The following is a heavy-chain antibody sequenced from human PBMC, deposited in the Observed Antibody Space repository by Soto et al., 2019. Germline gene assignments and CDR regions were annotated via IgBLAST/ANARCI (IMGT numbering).Heavy chain of an antibody. CDR3: ARDSIPLYYYDSSGYLP. D-gene: IGHD3-22*01. J-gene: IGHJ5*02. CDR2: ISSSSSTI. Sequence: PGGSLRLSCAASGLTFSSYSMNWVRQAPGKGLEWVSYISSSSSTIYYADSVKGRLTISRDNAKNSLYPQMNSLRDEDTAVYYCARDSIPLYYYDSSGYLPWGQGTLVTVSS. CDR1: GLTFSSYS. V-gene: IGHV3-48*02.